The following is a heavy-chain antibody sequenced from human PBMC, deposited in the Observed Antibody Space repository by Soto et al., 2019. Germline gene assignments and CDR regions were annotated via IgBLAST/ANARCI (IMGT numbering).Heavy chain of an antibody. V-gene: IGHV3-23*01. D-gene: IGHD2-2*01. CDR2: INGGGSGST. CDR1: GFSFYTYA. Sequence: GASLRLSCAASGFSFYTYAMTWVRQAPGKGLEWVSIINGGGSGSTFYADSVKGRFTISRDNYKKTLFLQMNGLRVEATAGYFCARGGYCSSTICFCYFDDWRQGTLVTVSS. CDR3: ARGGYCSSTICFCYFDD. J-gene: IGHJ4*02.